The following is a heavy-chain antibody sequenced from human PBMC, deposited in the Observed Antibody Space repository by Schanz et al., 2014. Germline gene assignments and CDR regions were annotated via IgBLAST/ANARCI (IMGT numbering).Heavy chain of an antibody. Sequence: VQLLQSGGALVQPGGSLRLSCSASGFTFSTYAMSWARQTPGKGLEWVSRMIGSGSSVFYADSVKGRFTISRDNLKNTVYLQMNSLRAGDTAVYYCAKDERLPYYGTGSDFDYWGQGTLVAVSS. V-gene: IGHV3-23*01. D-gene: IGHD3-22*01. CDR1: GFTFSTYA. CDR2: MIGSGSSV. J-gene: IGHJ4*02. CDR3: AKDERLPYYGTGSDFDY.